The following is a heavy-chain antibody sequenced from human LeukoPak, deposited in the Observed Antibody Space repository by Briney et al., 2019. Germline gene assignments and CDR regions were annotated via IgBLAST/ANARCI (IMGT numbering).Heavy chain of an antibody. CDR1: GYTFTSYD. CDR2: MNPNRGNT. CDR3: ARVGSIDWNYYWFDP. D-gene: IGHD1-7*01. J-gene: IGHJ5*02. Sequence: ASVKVSCKASGYTFTSYDINWVRQATGQGLEWMGWMNPNRGNTGYAKKFQGRVTITRNTSISTAYMELSSLRSEDTAVYYCARVGSIDWNYYWFDPWGQGTLVTVSS. V-gene: IGHV1-8*03.